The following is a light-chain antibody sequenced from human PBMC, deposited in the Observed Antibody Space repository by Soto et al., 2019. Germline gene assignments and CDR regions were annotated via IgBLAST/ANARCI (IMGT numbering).Light chain of an antibody. V-gene: IGKV3-11*01. CDR2: DAS. J-gene: IGKJ3*01. CDR3: QQRSHWPPT. CDR1: QSVSSY. Sequence: EIVLTQSRATLSLSPGERATLSCRASQSVSSYLAWYQQKPGQAPRLLIYDASNRATGIPARFSGSGSGTDFTLTISSLEPEDFAVYYCQQRSHWPPTFGPGTKVDIK.